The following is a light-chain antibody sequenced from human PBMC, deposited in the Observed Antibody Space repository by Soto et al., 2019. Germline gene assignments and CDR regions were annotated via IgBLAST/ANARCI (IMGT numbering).Light chain of an antibody. V-gene: IGKV3-20*01. J-gene: IGKJ2*01. CDR3: QQYGTSPPKYT. Sequence: EIVLTQSPGTLSLSPGERATLSCRASQSVSTSYLAWYQQKPGQAPRLLIYGASSRATGIPDRFSGSGSGTDFTLPISRLEPEDFAVYFCQQYGTSPPKYTFGKGPKLEIK. CDR1: QSVSTSY. CDR2: GAS.